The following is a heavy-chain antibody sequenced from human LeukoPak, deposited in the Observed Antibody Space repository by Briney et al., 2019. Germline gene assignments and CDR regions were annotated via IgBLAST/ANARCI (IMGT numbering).Heavy chain of an antibody. V-gene: IGHV4-59*01. Sequence: SETLSLTCTVSGGSISSYYWSWIRQPPGKGLEWIGYIYYSGSTNYNPSLKSRVTISVDTSKNQFSLKLSSVTAADTAVYYCARNIGYCSGDCCYSRWFDPWGQGTLVTVSS. D-gene: IGHD2-15*01. J-gene: IGHJ5*02. CDR1: GGSISSYY. CDR2: IYYSGST. CDR3: ARNIGYCSGDCCYSRWFDP.